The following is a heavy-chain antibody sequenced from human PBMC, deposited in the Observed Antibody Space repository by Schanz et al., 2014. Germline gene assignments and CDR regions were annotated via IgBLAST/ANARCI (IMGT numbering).Heavy chain of an antibody. J-gene: IGHJ4*02. Sequence: QVQLVQSGSEVKKPGASVKVSCKASGYTFPSYGISWVRQAPGQGLEWMGWINPSGVSTSSAQEFQGRVTMTRDTSTSTLQMELSSLRSEDTAVYYCARGGAYRSPSPVFYFDYWGQGTLVTVSS. CDR3: ARGGAYRSPSPVFYFDY. CDR2: INPSGVST. V-gene: IGHV1-46*01. CDR1: GYTFPSYG. D-gene: IGHD6-6*01.